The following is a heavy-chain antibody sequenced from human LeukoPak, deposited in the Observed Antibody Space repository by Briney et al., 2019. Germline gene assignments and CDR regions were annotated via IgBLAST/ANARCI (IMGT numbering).Heavy chain of an antibody. D-gene: IGHD4-17*01. CDR1: GYTFTGYY. J-gene: IGHJ5*02. CDR2: INPNSGGT. CDR3: ARDDYGDYVLFDP. V-gene: IGHV1-2*02. Sequence: ASVKVSCKASGYTFTGYYMHWVRQAPGQGLEWMGWINPNSGGTNYAQKFQGRVTMTRDTSISTAYMELSRLRSDDTAVYYCARDDYGDYVLFDPWGQGTLVTVSS.